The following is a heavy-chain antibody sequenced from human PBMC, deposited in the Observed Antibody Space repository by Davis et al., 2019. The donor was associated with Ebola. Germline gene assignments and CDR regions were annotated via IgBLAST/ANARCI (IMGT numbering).Heavy chain of an antibody. V-gene: IGHV4-30-4*01. D-gene: IGHD5-18*01. CDR1: GGSVSGGDYY. Sequence: SETLSLTCSVSGGSVSGGDYYWSWIRQPPGKGLEWIGYIHYSEGTYYNASLKSRVTISADTSKNQFSLRLSSVTAADTAIYYCARDSGYSYGWGFDYWGQGTLVTVAS. J-gene: IGHJ4*02. CDR2: IHYSEGT. CDR3: ARDSGYSYGWGFDY.